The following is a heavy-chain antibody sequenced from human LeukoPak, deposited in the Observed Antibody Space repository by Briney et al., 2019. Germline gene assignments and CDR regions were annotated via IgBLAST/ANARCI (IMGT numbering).Heavy chain of an antibody. J-gene: IGHJ4*02. CDR3: ATTFLMVYAIMFDY. CDR2: INPNSGGT. D-gene: IGHD2-8*01. V-gene: IGHV1-2*02. Sequence: AAVKVSCKASGYTFTGYYMHWVRQAPGQRLEGMGWINPNSGGTNYAQKFQGRVTMTRDTSISTAYMELSRLRSDDTAVYYCATTFLMVYAIMFDYWGQGTLVTVSS. CDR1: GYTFTGYY.